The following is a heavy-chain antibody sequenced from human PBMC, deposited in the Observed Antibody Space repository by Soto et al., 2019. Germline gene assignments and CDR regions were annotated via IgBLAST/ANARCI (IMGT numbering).Heavy chain of an antibody. CDR3: ARELYTDVGGLGFYDAFDI. D-gene: IGHD3-10*01. CDR1: GGSISNYY. J-gene: IGHJ3*02. Sequence: PSETLSLTCTISGGSISNYYWTWIRQTPGKGLEWIGYVYYSGNTNYNPSLKSRVSISVDMSKNQFSLELSSVTAADTAMYYCARELYTDVGGLGFYDAFDIWGPGTKVTVSS. CDR2: VYYSGNT. V-gene: IGHV4-59*01.